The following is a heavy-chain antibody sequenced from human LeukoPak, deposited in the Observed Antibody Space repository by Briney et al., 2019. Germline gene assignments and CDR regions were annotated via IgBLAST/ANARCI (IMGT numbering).Heavy chain of an antibody. CDR1: GYTFTSYG. CDR3: ARRSRPYCSGGSCYVGYYYGMDV. V-gene: IGHV1-18*01. Sequence: ASVKVSCKASGYTFTSYGISWVRQAPGQGLEWMGWISAYNGNTNYAQKLQGRVTMTTDTSTSTAYMELSSLRSEDTAVYYCARRSRPYCSGGSCYVGYYYGMDVWGQGTTVTVSS. D-gene: IGHD2-15*01. CDR2: ISAYNGNT. J-gene: IGHJ6*02.